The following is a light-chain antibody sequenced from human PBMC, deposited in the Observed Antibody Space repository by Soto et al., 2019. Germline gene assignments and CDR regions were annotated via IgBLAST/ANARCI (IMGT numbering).Light chain of an antibody. CDR3: QHYNSHSRT. Sequence: DIQMTQSPSTLSASVGDRVTITCRASQSLSRWLAWYQQKAGKAPKLLIYDASNLESGVPSRFSGSGSGTEFTLPISSLQPDDFATYYCQHYNSHSRTFGQGTKVEFK. CDR2: DAS. V-gene: IGKV1-5*01. CDR1: QSLSRW. J-gene: IGKJ1*01.